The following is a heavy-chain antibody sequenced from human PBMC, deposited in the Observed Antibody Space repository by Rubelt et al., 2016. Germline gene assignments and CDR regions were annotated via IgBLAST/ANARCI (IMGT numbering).Heavy chain of an antibody. CDR2: IHYSGST. CDR1: GGSIRSATSS. V-gene: IGHV4-39*07. CDR3: ARVISVGGRRGGFDY. J-gene: IGHJ4*02. D-gene: IGHD1-26*01. Sequence: QLQLQESGPGLVKPSETLSLPCSVSGGSIRSATSSWGWIRQPPGKGLEWIGSIHYSGSTYDTPSLKSRVTISVDTSKNQISLKVSSVTAADTAVYYCARVISVGGRRGGFDYWSQGTLVSVSS.